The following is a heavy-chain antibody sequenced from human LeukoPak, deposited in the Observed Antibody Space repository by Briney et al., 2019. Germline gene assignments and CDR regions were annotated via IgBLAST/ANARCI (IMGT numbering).Heavy chain of an antibody. V-gene: IGHV1-8*01. CDR3: ARGAVVPAAMSPYYSYGMDV. CDR1: GYTFTSYD. D-gene: IGHD2-2*01. Sequence: ASVKVSCKASGYTFTSYDINWVRQATGQGLEWMGWMNPNSGNTGYAQKFQGRVTMTRNTSISTAYMELSSLRSEDTAVYYCARGAVVPAAMSPYYSYGMDVWGQGTTVTVSS. CDR2: MNPNSGNT. J-gene: IGHJ6*02.